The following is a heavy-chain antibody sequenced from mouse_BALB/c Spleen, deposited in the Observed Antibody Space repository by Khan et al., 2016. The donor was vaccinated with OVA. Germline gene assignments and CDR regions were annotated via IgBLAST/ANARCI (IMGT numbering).Heavy chain of an antibody. D-gene: IGHD1-1*01. V-gene: IGHV3-2*02. CDR3: ASTVNNTTVGATDFDY. Sequence: EVQLQESGPGLVKPSQSLSLTCTVTGYSITSDYAWNWIRQLPGNQLEWMGFIRYSGRTSYNPSLQSRISITRDTSTNQFFLQLNSVTTEDTAPYYCASTVNNTTVGATDFDYWGQGTTLTVSA. CDR2: IRYSGRT. J-gene: IGHJ2*01. CDR1: GYSITSDYA.